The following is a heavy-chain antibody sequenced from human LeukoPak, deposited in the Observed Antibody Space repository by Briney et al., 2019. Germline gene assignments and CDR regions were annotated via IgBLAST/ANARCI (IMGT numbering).Heavy chain of an antibody. CDR1: GGTFSSYA. J-gene: IGHJ6*03. CDR2: IIPIFGTA. CDR3: ARGTTVVTSNYYYMDV. Sequence: SVKVSCKASGGTFSSYAISWVRQAPGQGLEWMGGIIPIFGTANYAQKFQGRVTITADESTSTAYMELSSLRSVDTAVYYCARGTTVVTSNYYYMDVWGKGTTVTVSS. D-gene: IGHD4-23*01. V-gene: IGHV1-69*13.